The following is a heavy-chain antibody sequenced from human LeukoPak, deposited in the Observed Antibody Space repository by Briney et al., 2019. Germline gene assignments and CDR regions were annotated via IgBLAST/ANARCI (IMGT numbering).Heavy chain of an antibody. V-gene: IGHV4-59*01. J-gene: IGHJ4*02. CDR2: IYYSGST. Sequence: PSETLSLTCTVSGGSISSYYWSWIRQPPGKGLEWIGYIYYSGSTNYNPSLKSRVTISVDASKNQFSLKLSSVTAADTAVYYCAREGYDSSGFNINWGQGTLVTVSS. CDR3: AREGYDSSGFNIN. D-gene: IGHD3-22*01. CDR1: GGSISSYY.